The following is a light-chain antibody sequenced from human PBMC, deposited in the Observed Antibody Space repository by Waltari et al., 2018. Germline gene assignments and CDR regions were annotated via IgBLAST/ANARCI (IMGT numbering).Light chain of an antibody. Sequence: QLVLTQAPSASASLGASVKLTCTLSSGHSSNVVAWHQQQPEKGPHYLMKVNSDGSHSKGDDIPDRFSGSSSGAERYLTISSLQSEDEADYYCQTGGHGTWVFGGGTKLTVL. CDR1: SGHSSNV. J-gene: IGLJ3*02. CDR3: QTGGHGTWV. CDR2: VNSDGSH. V-gene: IGLV4-69*01.